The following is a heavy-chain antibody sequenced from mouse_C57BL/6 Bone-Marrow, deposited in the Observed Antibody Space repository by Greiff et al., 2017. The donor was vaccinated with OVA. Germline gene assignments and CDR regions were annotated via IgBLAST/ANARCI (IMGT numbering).Heavy chain of an antibody. J-gene: IGHJ2*01. CDR3: ARLRRYFDY. CDR1: GYTFTSYW. CDR2: IHPNSGST. Sequence: QVQLQQPGAELVKPGASVKLSCKASGYTFTSYWMHWVKQRPGQGLEWIGMIHPNSGSTNYNEKFKSKATLTVDKSSSTAYMQISSLTSEDSAVYYCARLRRYFDYWGQGTTLTVSS. D-gene: IGHD1-1*01. V-gene: IGHV1-64*01.